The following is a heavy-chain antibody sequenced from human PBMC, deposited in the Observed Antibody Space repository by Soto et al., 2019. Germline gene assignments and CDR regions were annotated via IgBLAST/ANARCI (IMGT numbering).Heavy chain of an antibody. CDR1: GFSLITGVG. CDR2: IFWDKND. CDR3: TQIYGSGSWGWYFHS. V-gene: IGHV2-5*02. J-gene: IGHJ4*02. Sequence: QITLKESGPSLVRPTETLTLTCTFSGFSLITGVGVGWVRQPPGKALEWLAVIFWDKNDYYRPSLQTRVTISKETSEDQVGLKLTNMDPEDTATYFCTQIYGSGSWGWYFHSWGQGTLVTVSS. D-gene: IGHD1-26*01.